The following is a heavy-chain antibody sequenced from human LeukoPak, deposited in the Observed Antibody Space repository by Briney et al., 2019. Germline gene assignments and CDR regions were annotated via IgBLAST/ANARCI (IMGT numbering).Heavy chain of an antibody. D-gene: IGHD6-19*01. CDR1: GFTFSMYS. CDR2: INDRGGYI. Sequence: GGSLRLSCAASGFTFSMYSMAWVRQAPGKGLEWVSVINDRGGYIQDADSVKGRFTISRDNSQNTLFLEMNSLRVEDTAVYYCVRERDRGIEVADDFDYWGQRTLVTVSS. V-gene: IGHV3-23*01. CDR3: VRERDRGIEVADDFDY. J-gene: IGHJ4*02.